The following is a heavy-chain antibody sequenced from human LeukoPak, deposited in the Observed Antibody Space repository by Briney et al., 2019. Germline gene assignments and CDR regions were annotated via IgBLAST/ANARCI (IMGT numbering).Heavy chain of an antibody. J-gene: IGHJ6*02. Sequence: KPSETLSLTCAVYGGSFSGYYWSWIRQPPGKGLEWIGEFNHSGSTNYNPSLKSRVTISVDTSKNQFSLKLSSVTAADTAVYYCARAYYDILTGYRYGMDVWGQGTTVTVSS. CDR1: GGSFSGYY. D-gene: IGHD3-9*01. CDR3: ARAYYDILTGYRYGMDV. CDR2: FNHSGST. V-gene: IGHV4-34*01.